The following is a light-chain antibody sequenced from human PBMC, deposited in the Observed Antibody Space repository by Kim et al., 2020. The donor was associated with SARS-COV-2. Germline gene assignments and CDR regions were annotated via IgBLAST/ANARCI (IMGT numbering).Light chain of an antibody. CDR1: SSNIGAGSD. J-gene: IGLJ3*02. Sequence: QRVTLPWTGSSSNIGAGSDVHWYQQIPGTAPRLLIFGNNNRPSGVPARFSGSKSGTSASLAITGLQAEDEAAYYCQSYDNSLSVWVFGGGTQLTVL. CDR2: GNN. V-gene: IGLV1-40*01. CDR3: QSYDNSLSVWV.